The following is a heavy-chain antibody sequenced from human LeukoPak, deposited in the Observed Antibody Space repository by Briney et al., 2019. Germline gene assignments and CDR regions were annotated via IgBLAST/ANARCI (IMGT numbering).Heavy chain of an antibody. Sequence: PGRSLILSCAASGFTFNRCGMHWVRHAPGKGLEWVARILDDGSRQYYTDAVKGRFTIARDNSKNTLFLQMNSLRAEDTAVYYCVKSSGMDDYGMDAWGQGTTVTVSS. J-gene: IGHJ6*02. CDR3: VKSSGMDDYGMDA. V-gene: IGHV3-30*18. CDR2: ILDDGSRQ. D-gene: IGHD3-10*01. CDR1: GFTFNRCG.